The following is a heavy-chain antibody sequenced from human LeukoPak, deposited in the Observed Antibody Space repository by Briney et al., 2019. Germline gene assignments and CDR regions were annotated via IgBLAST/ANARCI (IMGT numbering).Heavy chain of an antibody. Sequence: TGESLRLSCAASGFTFSSYSMNWVRQAPGKGLEWVSSISSTGNFVHYADSVKGRFTISRDNAKNPLYLQMDSLRGEDTAVYFCARVGCRGGSCSSRGDYYYGMDVWGQGTTVTVSS. D-gene: IGHD2-15*01. V-gene: IGHV3-21*06. CDR1: GFTFSSYS. CDR2: ISSTGNFV. J-gene: IGHJ6*02. CDR3: ARVGCRGGSCSSRGDYYYGMDV.